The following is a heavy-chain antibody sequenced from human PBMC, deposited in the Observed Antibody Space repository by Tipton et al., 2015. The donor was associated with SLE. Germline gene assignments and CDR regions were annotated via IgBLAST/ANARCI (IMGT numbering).Heavy chain of an antibody. CDR2: IYYSGST. J-gene: IGHJ3*02. Sequence: LRLSCAASGFTFSSYSMNWIRQPPGKGLEWIGYIYYSGSTNYNPSLKSRVTISVDTSKNQFSLKLSSVTAADTAVYYCARGGTVTGASDIWGQGTMVTVSS. CDR3: ARGGTVTGASDI. CDR1: GFTFSSYS. D-gene: IGHD4-17*01. V-gene: IGHV4-59*01.